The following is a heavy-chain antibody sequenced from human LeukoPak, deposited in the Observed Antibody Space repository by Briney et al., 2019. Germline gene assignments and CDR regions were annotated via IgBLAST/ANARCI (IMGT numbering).Heavy chain of an antibody. V-gene: IGHV1-2*02. J-gene: IGHJ5*02. Sequence: ASVKVSCKASGYTFTGYYMHWVRQAPGQGLEWMGWINPNSGGTNYAQKFQGRVTMTRDTSISTAYMELSRLRSDDTAVYYCARGVVTIYNWFDPWGQGTLVTVSS. CDR3: ARGVVTIYNWFDP. D-gene: IGHD3-3*01. CDR1: GYTFTGYY. CDR2: INPNSGGT.